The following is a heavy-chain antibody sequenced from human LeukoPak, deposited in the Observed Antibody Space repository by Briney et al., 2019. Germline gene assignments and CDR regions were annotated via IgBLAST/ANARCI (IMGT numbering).Heavy chain of an antibody. CDR1: GDSVSSNSAA. Sequence: SQTLSLTCAISGDSVSSNSAAWNWIRQSPSRGLEWLGRTYYRSKWYNDYAVSVKSRITINPDTSKNQFSLQLNSVTPEDTAVYSCARGGQLELFNNWFDPWGHGTLVTVSS. CDR3: ARGGQLELFNNWFDP. V-gene: IGHV6-1*01. J-gene: IGHJ5*02. D-gene: IGHD1-1*01. CDR2: TYYRSKWYN.